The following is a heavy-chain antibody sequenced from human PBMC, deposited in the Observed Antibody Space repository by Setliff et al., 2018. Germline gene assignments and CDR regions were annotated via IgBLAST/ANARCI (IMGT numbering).Heavy chain of an antibody. V-gene: IGHV1-2*06. Sequence: ASVKVSCKASGYTFTSYYMHWVRQAPGQGLEWMGRINPNSGGTNYAQKFQGRVTMTRDTSISTAYMELSRLRSDDTAVYYCARVKAPALYYYMDVWGKGTTVTVSS. CDR3: ARVKAPALYYYMDV. J-gene: IGHJ6*03. CDR1: GYTFTSYY. CDR2: INPNSGGT. D-gene: IGHD3-16*02.